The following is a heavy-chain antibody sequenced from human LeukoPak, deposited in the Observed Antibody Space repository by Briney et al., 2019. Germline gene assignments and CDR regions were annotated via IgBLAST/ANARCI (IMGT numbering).Heavy chain of an antibody. CDR1: GYTLTGYY. Sequence: AXVKVSCKASGYTLTGYYMHWVRQAPGQGGEGMGWINANSGGTNYAKKFQGRVNMTRDRSISTAYMELSRLRSDDTAVYYCARDRRRYMDVWAKGPRSPSP. J-gene: IGHJ6*03. CDR2: INANSGGT. V-gene: IGHV1-2*02. CDR3: ARDRRRYMDV.